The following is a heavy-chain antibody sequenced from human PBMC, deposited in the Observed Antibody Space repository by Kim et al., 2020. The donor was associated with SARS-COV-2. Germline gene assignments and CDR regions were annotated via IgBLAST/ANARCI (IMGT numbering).Heavy chain of an antibody. Sequence: SVKVSCKASGGTFSSYVISWVRQAPGQGLEWMGRIIPILGTPHYAQKFQGRVTITADKFRSTVYMEAGSLRSDDTAVYYCANERAGAAGALDVWGQGTMITVSS. CDR2: IIPILGTP. D-gene: IGHD3-10*01. CDR1: GGTFSSYV. J-gene: IGHJ3*01. CDR3: ANERAGAAGALDV. V-gene: IGHV1-69*04.